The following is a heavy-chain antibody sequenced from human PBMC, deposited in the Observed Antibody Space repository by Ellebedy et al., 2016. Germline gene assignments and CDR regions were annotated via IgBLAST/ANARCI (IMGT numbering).Heavy chain of an antibody. V-gene: IGHV3-53*01. CDR3: ANVGGSGTYYNGY. CDR1: GFAVSTNY. CDR2: IYTGGST. D-gene: IGHD3-10*01. Sequence: GGSLRLSCVVSGFAVSTNYMSWVRQAPGKGLEWVSIIYTGGSTYYADSVKGRFTISRDSSKNTLYLDMDSLRAEDTAIYYCANVGGSGTYYNGYWGQGTLVTVSS. J-gene: IGHJ4*02.